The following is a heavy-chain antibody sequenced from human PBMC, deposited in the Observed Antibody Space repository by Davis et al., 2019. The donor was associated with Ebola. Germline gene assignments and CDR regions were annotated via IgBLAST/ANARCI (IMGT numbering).Heavy chain of an antibody. Sequence: GGSLRLSCVASGFTFSTDWMNWVRQAPGNGLEWVAHIQTTANGGTTDYSAPVKGRFTISRDDSKSTLYLQMKSLKTEDTDVNYCVAGGTLVRGVMVHWGQGTLVTVSS. J-gene: IGHJ4*02. CDR1: GFTFSTDW. CDR3: VAGGTLVRGVMVH. D-gene: IGHD3-10*01. V-gene: IGHV3-15*07. CDR2: IQTTANGGTT.